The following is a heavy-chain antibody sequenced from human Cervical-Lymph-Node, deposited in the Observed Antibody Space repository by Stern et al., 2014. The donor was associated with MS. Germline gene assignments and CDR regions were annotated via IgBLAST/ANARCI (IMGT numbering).Heavy chain of an antibody. CDR3: ARYVIAFGAVNVAYNAFDL. V-gene: IGHV3-48*04. D-gene: IGHD3-16*02. CDR2: ISVSSRTI. CDR1: GFAFNLYD. Sequence: VQLVESGGGLVQPGGSLRLSCTASGFAFNLYDMIWVRQAPGKGLEWVSYISVSSRTIHSADSVQGRFTISRDNAENSLFLQMNSLKAEDTALYFCARYVIAFGAVNVAYNAFDLWGQGTMVTVSS. J-gene: IGHJ3*01.